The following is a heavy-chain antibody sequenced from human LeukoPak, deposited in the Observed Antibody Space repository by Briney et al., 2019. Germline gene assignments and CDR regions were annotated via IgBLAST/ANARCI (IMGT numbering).Heavy chain of an antibody. Sequence: GGSLRLSCAASGFTFDDYAMHWVRQAPGKGLEWVASIRQDGNEKSYVDSVKGRFTISRDNTKDSLYLQIDSLRAEDTAMYFCARDGTAPGLYFDLWGQGTLVTVSS. J-gene: IGHJ4*01. CDR2: IRQDGNEK. D-gene: IGHD6-13*01. CDR1: GFTFDDYA. V-gene: IGHV3-7*01. CDR3: ARDGTAPGLYFDL.